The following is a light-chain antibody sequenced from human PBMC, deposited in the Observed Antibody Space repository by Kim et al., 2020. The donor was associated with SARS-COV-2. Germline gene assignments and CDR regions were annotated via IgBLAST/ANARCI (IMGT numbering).Light chain of an antibody. CDR1: QSVSSY. Sequence: EIVLTQSPGTLSLSPGEGATLSCRASQSVSSYLAWYQQKPGQAPRLLIYGTFSRATGIPDRFSGSGSGTDFTLTITRLEPEDFAVYYCQQYGSSPHTFGQGTKLEI. J-gene: IGKJ2*01. CDR2: GTF. CDR3: QQYGSSPHT. V-gene: IGKV3-20*01.